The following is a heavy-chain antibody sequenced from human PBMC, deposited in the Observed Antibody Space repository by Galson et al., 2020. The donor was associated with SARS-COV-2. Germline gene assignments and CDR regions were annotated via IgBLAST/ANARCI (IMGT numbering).Heavy chain of an antibody. Sequence: GGSLRLSCAASGFTFSNYWMIWVRQAPGKGLEWVPNINLDGSDKYYVDSVKGRFPISRDNAKNSLYLQLNSLGVEDTAVYYCARGSGRTLDYRGQGTLVTVSS. V-gene: IGHV3-7*01. CDR2: INLDGSDK. CDR3: ARGSGRTLDY. D-gene: IGHD3-10*01. CDR1: GFTFSNYW. J-gene: IGHJ4*02.